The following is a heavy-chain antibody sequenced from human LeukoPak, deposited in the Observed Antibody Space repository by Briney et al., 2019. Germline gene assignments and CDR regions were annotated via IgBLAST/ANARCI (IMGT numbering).Heavy chain of an antibody. D-gene: IGHD1-26*01. V-gene: IGHV1-58*02. J-gene: IGHJ6*02. CDR2: IVVGSGNT. CDR3: AADLIVGATTSYYYYGMDV. CDR1: GFTCTSSA. Sequence: SVKVSFKSSGFTCTSSAMQWVRQARGQRLEWIGWIVVGSGNTNYAQKFQERVTITRDMSTSTAYMELSSLRSEDTAVYYCAADLIVGATTSYYYYGMDVWGQGTTVTVSS.